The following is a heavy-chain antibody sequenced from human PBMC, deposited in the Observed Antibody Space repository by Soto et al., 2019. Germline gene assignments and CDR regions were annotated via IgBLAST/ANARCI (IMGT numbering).Heavy chain of an antibody. CDR3: VRGPDYSNFGYFDY. J-gene: IGHJ4*02. V-gene: IGHV3-33*01. CDR2: IWNAGNNK. D-gene: IGHD4-4*01. Sequence: QVQLVESGGGVVQPGRSLRLSCAASGFTFSSHAMNWVRQAPGKGLEWVALIWNAGNNKYYADAGSVKGRFTISRDNSRNTLYLEINNVRADDTAVYYCVRGPDYSNFGYFDYWGQGTLVTVSS. CDR1: GFTFSSHA.